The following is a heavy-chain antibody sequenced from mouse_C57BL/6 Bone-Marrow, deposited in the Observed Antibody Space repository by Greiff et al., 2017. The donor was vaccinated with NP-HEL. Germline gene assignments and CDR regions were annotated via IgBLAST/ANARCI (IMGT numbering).Heavy chain of an antibody. J-gene: IGHJ3*01. CDR2: IHPNSGST. V-gene: IGHV1-64*01. CDR1: GYTFTSYW. CDR3: ARSDCLLLLRSPGFAY. Sequence: QVQLQQPGAELVKPGASVKLSCKASGYTFTSYWMHWVKQRPGQGLEWIGMIHPNSGSTNYNEKFKSKATLTVDKSSSTAYMQLSSLTSEDSAVYYCARSDCLLLLRSPGFAYWGQGTLVTVSA. D-gene: IGHD1-1*01.